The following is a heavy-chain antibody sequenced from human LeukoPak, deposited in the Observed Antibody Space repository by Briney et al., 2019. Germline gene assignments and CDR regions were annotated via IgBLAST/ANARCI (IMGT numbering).Heavy chain of an antibody. CDR2: IRGGGSDT. V-gene: IGHV3-23*01. CDR3: AKSGTNYNNYKGLDV. J-gene: IGHJ6*02. D-gene: IGHD1-7*01. CDR1: GFTFSSYA. Sequence: PGGSLRLSCAASGFTFSSYAMSWVRQAPGKGLEWVSAIRGGGSDTFFADAVKGRCTISRDNSKNTLYLQMNSLRAEDTAVYYCAKSGTNYNNYKGLDVWGQGTTVTVSS.